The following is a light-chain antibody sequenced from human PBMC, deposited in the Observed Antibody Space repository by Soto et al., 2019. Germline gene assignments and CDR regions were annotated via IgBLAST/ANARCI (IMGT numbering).Light chain of an antibody. CDR3: LLYYGGPWV. CDR2: STS. Sequence: QAVVTQEPSLTVSPGGTVTLTCASSTGAVTSGYYPNWFQQKPGQAPRALISSTSKKHSWTPARISGSLLGGKAALTLSGVQPEDEAEYYCLLYYGGPWVFGGGTKLTVL. J-gene: IGLJ3*02. V-gene: IGLV7-43*01. CDR1: TGAVTSGYY.